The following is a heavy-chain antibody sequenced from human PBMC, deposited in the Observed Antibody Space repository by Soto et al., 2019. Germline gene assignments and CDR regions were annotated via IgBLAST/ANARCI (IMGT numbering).Heavy chain of an antibody. CDR1: GFTFSNYA. J-gene: IGHJ3*02. CDR3: AKFPGDYVRDAFDI. Sequence: GGSLRLSCAASGFTFSNYAMSWVRQAPGKGLEWVSAISGSGGSTYYADSLKGRFTISRDNSKNTLYLQMDSLRAEDTAVYYCAKFPGDYVRDAFDICGQGTMVTVSS. D-gene: IGHD4-17*01. V-gene: IGHV3-23*01. CDR2: ISGSGGST.